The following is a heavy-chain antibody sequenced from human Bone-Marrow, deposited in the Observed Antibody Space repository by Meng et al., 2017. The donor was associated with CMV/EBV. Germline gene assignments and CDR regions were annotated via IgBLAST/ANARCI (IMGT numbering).Heavy chain of an antibody. J-gene: IGHJ3*02. CDR2: ISSSGSTI. CDR3: ARQSMIRVLTDAFDI. CDR1: GFTFSSYE. V-gene: IGHV3-48*03. D-gene: IGHD3-22*01. Sequence: GESLKISCAASGFTFSSYEMNWVRQAPGKGLEWVSYISSSGSTIYYADSVKGRFTISRDNAKNSLYLQMNSLRAEDTAVYYCARQSMIRVLTDAFDIWGQGTMVPVSS.